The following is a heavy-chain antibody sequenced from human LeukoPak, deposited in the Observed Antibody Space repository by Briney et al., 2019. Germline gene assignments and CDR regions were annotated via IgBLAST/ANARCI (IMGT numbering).Heavy chain of an antibody. D-gene: IGHD6-13*01. J-gene: IGHJ4*02. CDR2: IIPILGIA. CDR1: GGTFSSYA. Sequence: SVKVSCKASGGTFSSYAISWVRQAPVQGLEWMGRIIPILGIANYAQKFQGRVTITADKSTSTAYMELSSLRSEDTAVYYCARALDSSSLADYWGQGTLVTVSS. CDR3: ARALDSSSLADY. V-gene: IGHV1-69*04.